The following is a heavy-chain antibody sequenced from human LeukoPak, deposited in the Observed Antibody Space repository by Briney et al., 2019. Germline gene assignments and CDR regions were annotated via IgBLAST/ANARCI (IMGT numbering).Heavy chain of an antibody. V-gene: IGHV1-18*01. CDR2: VGGYNGKT. J-gene: IGHJ4*02. CDR3: AKDLVGYGDYAYYFDT. CDR1: GFTLRSYG. Sequence: GASVKVSCKASGFTLRSYGISWVRQAPGQGPEWMGWVGGYNGKTSYSEKSQGRVSMTTDSSTSTTYMELRSLRSDDTAVYYCAKDLVGYGDYAYYFDTWGQGTLVTVSS. D-gene: IGHD4-17*01.